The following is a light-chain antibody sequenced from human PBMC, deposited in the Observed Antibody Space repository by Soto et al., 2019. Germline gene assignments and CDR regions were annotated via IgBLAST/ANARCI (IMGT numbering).Light chain of an antibody. Sequence: QSVLTQPRSVSGSPGQSVTISCTGTSSDVGGYDYVSWYQHHPGKAPKVTIYDVSKRPSGVPDRFSGSKSGNTASLTISGLQADDEADYYCATWDDRLTGWVFGGGTKLTVL. CDR3: ATWDDRLTGWV. CDR1: SSDVGGYDY. J-gene: IGLJ3*02. V-gene: IGLV2-11*01. CDR2: DVS.